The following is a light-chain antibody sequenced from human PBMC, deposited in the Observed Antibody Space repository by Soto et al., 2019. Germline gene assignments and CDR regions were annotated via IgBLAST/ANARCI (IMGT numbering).Light chain of an antibody. J-gene: IGKJ3*01. CDR2: DAS. V-gene: IGKV3-11*01. CDR3: QQRSKWPFT. CDR1: QSVSSY. Sequence: ETVLTQSPATLSLSPGERATLSCRASQSVSSYLAWYQQKPGQAPRLLIYDASNKATGIPARFSGSGSGTDFTLTISSLEPGDFAVYYCQQRSKWPFTFGPGTKVDIK.